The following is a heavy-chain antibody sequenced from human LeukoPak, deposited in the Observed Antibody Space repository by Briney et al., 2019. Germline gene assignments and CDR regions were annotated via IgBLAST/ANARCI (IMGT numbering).Heavy chain of an antibody. CDR1: AYTFTSYG. J-gene: IGHJ4*02. CDR3: ARAASSETRKAVAGIDY. D-gene: IGHD6-19*01. Sequence: ASVKVSCKASAYTFTSYGISWVRQAPGQGLEWMGWISAYNGNTNYAQKLQGRVTMTTDTSTSTAYMELRSLRSDDTAVYYCARAASSETRKAVAGIDYWGQGTLVTVSS. V-gene: IGHV1-18*01. CDR2: ISAYNGNT.